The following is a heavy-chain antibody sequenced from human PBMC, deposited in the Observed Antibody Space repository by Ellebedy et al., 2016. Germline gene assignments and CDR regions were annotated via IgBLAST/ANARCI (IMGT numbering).Heavy chain of an antibody. Sequence: SQTLSLTCAISGDSVSSNIVAWNWIRQSPSRGLEWLGRTYYRSKWYSQYAVSVKSRIIIHTDTSKHQFSLQLNSVTPEDTAVYYCARWDHDSGYFDYWGQGTLVTVSS. V-gene: IGHV6-1*01. CDR3: ARWDHDSGYFDY. J-gene: IGHJ4*02. CDR2: TYYRSKWYS. CDR1: GDSVSSNIVA. D-gene: IGHD1-26*01.